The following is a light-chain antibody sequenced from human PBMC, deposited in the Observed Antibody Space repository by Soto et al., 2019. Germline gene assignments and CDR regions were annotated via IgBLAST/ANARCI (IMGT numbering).Light chain of an antibody. CDR3: QQFNSYLLT. CDR1: QGISSA. CDR2: DAS. Sequence: AIQLTQSPSSLSASVGDRVTITCRASQGISSALAWYQQKPGKAPQLLIYDASSLESGVPSRFSVSGSWTDFTLTISSLQPEDFATYYCQQFNSYLLTFGGGTKVEIK. J-gene: IGKJ4*01. V-gene: IGKV1-13*02.